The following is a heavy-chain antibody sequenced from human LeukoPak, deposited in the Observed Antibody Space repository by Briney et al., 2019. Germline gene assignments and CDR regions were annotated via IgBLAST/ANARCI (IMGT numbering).Heavy chain of an antibody. J-gene: IGHJ4*02. CDR3: ARRVDYYGYFDY. D-gene: IGHD1-26*01. CDR2: IYYSGST. CDR1: GYSISDGYY. Sequence: SETLSLTCSIYGYSISDGYYWSWIRQPPGKGLEWIGYIYYSGSTNYNPSLKSRVTISVDTSKNQFSLKLSSVTAADTAVYYCARRVDYYGYFDYWGQGALVTVSS. V-gene: IGHV4-61*08.